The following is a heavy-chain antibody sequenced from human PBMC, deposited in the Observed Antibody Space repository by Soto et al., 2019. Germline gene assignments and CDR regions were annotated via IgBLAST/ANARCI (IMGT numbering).Heavy chain of an antibody. J-gene: IGHJ3*02. V-gene: IGHV1-24*01. CDR1: GYTLTELS. D-gene: IGHD2-15*01. Sequence: QVQLVQSGAEVKKPGASVKVSCKVSGYTLTELSMHWVRQAPGKGLEWMGGFDPGDGETIYAQKFQGRVTMTEDTSTDTAYMELSSLRSEDTAVYYCATMSNCGSCFPVAFDIWGQGTMVTVSS. CDR2: FDPGDGET. CDR3: ATMSNCGSCFPVAFDI.